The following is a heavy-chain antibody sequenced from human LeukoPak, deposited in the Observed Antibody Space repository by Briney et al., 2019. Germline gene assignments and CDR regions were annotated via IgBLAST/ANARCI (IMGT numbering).Heavy chain of an antibody. CDR2: MNPNSGNT. V-gene: IGHV1-8*01. D-gene: IGHD3-22*01. CDR1: GYTFTSYD. Sequence: ASVKVSCKASGYTFTSYDINWVRQATGQGLEWMGWMNPNSGNTGYAQKFQGRVTMTRNTSISTAYMELSSLRSEDTAVYYCASPAPPLYYYDSSGYRYYGMDVWGQGTTVTVSS. J-gene: IGHJ6*02. CDR3: ASPAPPLYYYDSSGYRYYGMDV.